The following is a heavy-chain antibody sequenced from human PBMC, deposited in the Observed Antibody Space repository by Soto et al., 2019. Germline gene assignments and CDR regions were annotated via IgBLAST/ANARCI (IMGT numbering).Heavy chain of an antibody. J-gene: IGHJ4*02. Sequence: EVQVLESGGGLVQPGGSLRLSCAASGFTLSNFAMSWVRQAPGKGLEWVAVISDRGGSTDYAASVKGRFTISRDISNSTVYRQMNNLRAEDTAVYYCARDEYYYARSGYYRFDQWGQGTLVTVSS. CDR2: ISDRGGST. CDR3: ARDEYYYARSGYYRFDQ. V-gene: IGHV3-23*01. CDR1: GFTLSNFA. D-gene: IGHD3-22*01.